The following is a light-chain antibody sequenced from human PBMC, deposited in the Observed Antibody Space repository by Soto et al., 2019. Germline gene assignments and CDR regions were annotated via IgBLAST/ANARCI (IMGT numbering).Light chain of an antibody. V-gene: IGLV1-40*01. CDR1: SSNIGAGYD. J-gene: IGLJ1*01. Sequence: QSVLTQPPSVSGAPGQGVTISCTGSSSNIGAGYDVHWYQQLPGTAPKLLIYGNSNRPSGVPDRFSGSKSGTSASLAITGLQAEDEADYYCQSCDSSLSGSGVFGTGTKVTVL. CDR2: GNS. CDR3: QSCDSSLSGSGV.